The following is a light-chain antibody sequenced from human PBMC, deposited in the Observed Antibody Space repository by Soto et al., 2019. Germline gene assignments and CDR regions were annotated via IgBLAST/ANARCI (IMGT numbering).Light chain of an antibody. CDR2: GAS. V-gene: IGKV1-39*01. CDR1: QDISGR. J-gene: IGKJ4*01. Sequence: DIQMTQSPSSLSASIGETLTITCRASQDISGRLNWYQQTRGRVPKXXIYGASNLEGGVPSRFSDSGSGTDFTLTISGLQPEDFASYDCQQWYSPPLSFRGGTKVDIK. CDR3: QQWYSPPLS.